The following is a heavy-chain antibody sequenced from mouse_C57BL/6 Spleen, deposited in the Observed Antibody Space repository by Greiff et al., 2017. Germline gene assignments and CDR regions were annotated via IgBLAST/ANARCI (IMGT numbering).Heavy chain of an antibody. CDR2: INPNNGGT. Sequence: VQLQQSGPELVKPGASVKMSCKASGYTFTDYNMHWVKQSHGKSLEWIGYINPNNGGTSYNQKFKGKATLTVTKSSSTAYMELRSLTSEDSAVYYCARQLRPPYFDYWGQGTTLTVSS. J-gene: IGHJ2*01. V-gene: IGHV1-22*01. D-gene: IGHD3-2*02. CDR1: GYTFTDYN. CDR3: ARQLRPPYFDY.